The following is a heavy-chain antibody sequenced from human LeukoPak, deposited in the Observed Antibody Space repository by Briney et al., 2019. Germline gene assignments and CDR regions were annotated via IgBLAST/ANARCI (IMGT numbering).Heavy chain of an antibody. V-gene: IGHV3-48*01. CDR3: ASATSGYNYLDY. CDR1: GLSFSTYW. D-gene: IGHD3-22*01. J-gene: IGHJ4*02. Sequence: GGSLRLSCAASGLSFSTYWMIWVRQAPGKGLEWVSYITSSSSTIYYADSVKGRFTVSRDNAQNSLYLQLNSLRAEDTAVYYCASATSGYNYLDYWGQGTLVTVSS. CDR2: ITSSSSTI.